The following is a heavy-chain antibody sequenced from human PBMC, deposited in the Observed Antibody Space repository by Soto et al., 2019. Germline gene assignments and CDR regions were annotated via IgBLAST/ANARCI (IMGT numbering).Heavy chain of an antibody. V-gene: IGHV3-30*03. CDR3: ARVVPAAMFYYYGMDV. J-gene: IGHJ6*02. Sequence: GGSLRLSCAASGFTFSSYGMHWVRQAPGKELEWVAVISYDGSNKYYADSVKGRFTISRDNSKNTLYLQMNSLRAEDTAVYYCARVVPAAMFYYYGMDVWGQGTTVTVSS. CDR1: GFTFSSYG. CDR2: ISYDGSNK. D-gene: IGHD2-2*01.